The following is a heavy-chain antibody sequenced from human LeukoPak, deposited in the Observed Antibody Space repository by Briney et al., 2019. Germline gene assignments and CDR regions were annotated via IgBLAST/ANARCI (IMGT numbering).Heavy chain of an antibody. CDR2: INPNSGGT. V-gene: IGHV1-2*02. Sequence: ASVKVSCKASGYTFTGYYMHWVRQAPGQGLEWMGWINPNSGGTNYAQKFQGRVTMTRDTSISTAYMELSRLRSDDTAVYYCARLITGTTTYQVYYFDYWGQGTLVTVSS. CDR3: ARLITGTTTYQVYYFDY. D-gene: IGHD1-20*01. J-gene: IGHJ4*02. CDR1: GYTFTGYY.